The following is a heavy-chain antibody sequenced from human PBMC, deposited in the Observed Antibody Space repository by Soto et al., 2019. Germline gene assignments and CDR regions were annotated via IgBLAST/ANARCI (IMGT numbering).Heavy chain of an antibody. Sequence: ASVKVSCKASGFTFTSSAVQWVRQARGQRLEWIGWIVVGSGNTNYAQKFQERVTITRDMSTSTAYMELSSLRSEDTAVYYCAADGGGLQFGYGMDVWGQGTTVTVSS. CDR1: GFTFTSSA. J-gene: IGHJ6*02. D-gene: IGHD3-10*01. V-gene: IGHV1-58*01. CDR2: IVVGSGNT. CDR3: AADGGGLQFGYGMDV.